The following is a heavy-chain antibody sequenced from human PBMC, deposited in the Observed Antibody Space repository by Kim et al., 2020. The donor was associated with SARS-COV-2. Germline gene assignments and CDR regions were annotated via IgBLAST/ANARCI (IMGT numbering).Heavy chain of an antibody. CDR3: ARGLAAYYYYYGMDV. J-gene: IGHJ6*02. V-gene: IGHV4-34*01. Sequence: PSLKSRVTITVDTSKNQFSLRLSSVFAADTDVYYCARGLAAYYYYYGMDVWGQGTTVTVSS. D-gene: IGHD6-13*01.